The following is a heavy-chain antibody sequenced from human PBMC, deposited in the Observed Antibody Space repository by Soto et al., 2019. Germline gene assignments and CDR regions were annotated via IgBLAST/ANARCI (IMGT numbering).Heavy chain of an antibody. CDR1: GYTFTSYA. Sequence: GASVKVSCKASGYTFTSYAIHWVRQAPGQRLEWMGWINAGNGNTKYSQKFQGRVTITRDTSASTAYMELNSLRAEDTATYYCVRDRTTATLLDYWGQGPRVPVSS. J-gene: IGHJ4*02. V-gene: IGHV1-3*01. D-gene: IGHD4-17*01. CDR2: INAGNGNT. CDR3: VRDRTTATLLDY.